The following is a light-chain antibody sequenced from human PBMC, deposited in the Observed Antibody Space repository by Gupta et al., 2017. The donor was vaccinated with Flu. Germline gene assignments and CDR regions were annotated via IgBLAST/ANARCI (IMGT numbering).Light chain of an antibody. J-gene: IGKJ2*03. V-gene: IGKV1-39*01. CDR3: QQSYSTPQS. Sequence: DIQMNQPPSSVSAPVGDRVTITCRASQSISSYLNWYQQKPGKAPKLLIYAASSLQSGVPSRFSGSGSGTDFTLTISSLQPEDFATYYCQQSYSTPQSFGQGTKLEIK. CDR2: AAS. CDR1: QSISSY.